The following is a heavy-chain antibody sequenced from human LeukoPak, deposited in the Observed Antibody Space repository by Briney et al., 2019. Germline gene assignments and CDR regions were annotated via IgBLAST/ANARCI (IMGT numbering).Heavy chain of an antibody. CDR2: IKQDGSEK. CDR3: ARVDSSGWLLIDY. D-gene: IGHD6-19*01. Sequence: PGGSLRLSCAASGFTFSSYWMSWVRQAPGKGLEWVANIKQDGSEKYYVDSAKGRFTISRDNAKNSLYLQMNSLRAEDTAVYYCARVDSSGWLLIDYWGQGTLVTVSS. J-gene: IGHJ4*02. V-gene: IGHV3-7*01. CDR1: GFTFSSYW.